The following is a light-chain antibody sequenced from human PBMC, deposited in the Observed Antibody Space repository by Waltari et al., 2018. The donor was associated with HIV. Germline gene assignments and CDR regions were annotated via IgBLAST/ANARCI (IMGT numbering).Light chain of an antibody. CDR1: SSNIGRDT. CDR2: NNK. V-gene: IGLV1-44*01. Sequence: QSVLTQPPSASGTPGQRVTISCSGGSSNIGRDTVNWYQHLPGTAPNLLIYNNKRRPAGVPDRFAGSKSGTSASLAISGLQSEDEADYYCASWDGSLNGWVFGGGTRLTVL. CDR3: ASWDGSLNGWV. J-gene: IGLJ3*02.